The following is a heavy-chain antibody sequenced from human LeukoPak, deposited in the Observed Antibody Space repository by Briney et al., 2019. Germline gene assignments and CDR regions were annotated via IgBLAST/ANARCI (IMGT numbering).Heavy chain of an antibody. CDR2: IDPNSGAT. CDR1: GYSFIGYY. D-gene: IGHD2-15*01. CDR3: ARSLGHYSGGNCY. Sequence: ASVKVSCKASGYSFIGYYIYWVRQAPGQGPEWMGWIDPNSGATNYAQKFQGRVSVSRDTSLTTVYMELSRLTSDDTAIYYCARSLGHYSGGNCYWGQGTLVTVSS. J-gene: IGHJ4*02. V-gene: IGHV1-2*02.